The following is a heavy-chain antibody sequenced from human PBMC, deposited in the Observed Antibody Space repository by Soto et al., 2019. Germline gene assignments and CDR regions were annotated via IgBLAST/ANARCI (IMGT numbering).Heavy chain of an antibody. CDR2: IYYSGST. J-gene: IGHJ6*02. CDR3: ARSTELAGTYYYYYGLDV. CDR1: GGSISSSSYY. V-gene: IGHV4-39*01. Sequence: SETLSLTCTVSGGSISSSSYYWGWIRQPPGKGLEWIGSIYYSGSTYYNPSLKSRVTISVDTSKNQFSLKLSSVTAADTAVYYCARSTELAGTYYYYYGLDVWGQGTTVTVSS. D-gene: IGHD6-19*01.